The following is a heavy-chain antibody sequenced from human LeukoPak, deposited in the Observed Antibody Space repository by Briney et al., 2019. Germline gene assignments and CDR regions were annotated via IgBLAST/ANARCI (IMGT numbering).Heavy chain of an antibody. CDR3: ARHSAPSRFLES. J-gene: IGHJ5*02. D-gene: IGHD3-3*01. Sequence: PGGSLRLSCAASGFTFSSYSMNWVRQAPGKGLEWVSSISSSSSYIYYADSVKGRFTISRDNAKNSLYLQTNSLRAEDTAVYYCARHSAPSRFLESWGQGTLVTVSS. CDR1: GFTFSSYS. V-gene: IGHV3-21*01. CDR2: ISSSSSYI.